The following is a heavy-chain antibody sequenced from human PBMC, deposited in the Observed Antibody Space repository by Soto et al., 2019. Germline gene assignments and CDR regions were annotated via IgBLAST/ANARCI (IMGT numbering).Heavy chain of an antibody. J-gene: IGHJ6*02. CDR2: INPDGGFT. CDR3: ARGPYASGTLVSPFCLDV. CDR1: GFPFLRFY. D-gene: IGHD3-10*01. Sequence: GASVKVSCKASGFPFLRFYIHWVRQAPGQGPQWMGVINPDGGFTTYAQSFRDRVAVNRDTSTSTVHMQPSSLRSEDTALYYCARGPYASGTLVSPFCLDVWGQGTPVTVSS. V-gene: IGHV1-46*01.